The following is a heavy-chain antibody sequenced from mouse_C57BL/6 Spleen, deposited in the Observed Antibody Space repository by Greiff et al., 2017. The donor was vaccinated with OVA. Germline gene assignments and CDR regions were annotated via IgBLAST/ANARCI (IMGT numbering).Heavy chain of an antibody. V-gene: IGHV1-82*01. CDR3: ARGSSPFDY. CDR2: LYPGDGDT. D-gene: IGHD1-1*01. Sequence: QVQLQQSGPELVKPGASVKISCKASGYAISSSWMHWVKQRPGKGLEWIGRLYPGDGDTNYNGKFKGKATLTADKSSSTAYMQLSSLTSEDSAVYFCARGSSPFDYWGQGTTRTVSS. CDR1: GYAISSSW. J-gene: IGHJ2*01.